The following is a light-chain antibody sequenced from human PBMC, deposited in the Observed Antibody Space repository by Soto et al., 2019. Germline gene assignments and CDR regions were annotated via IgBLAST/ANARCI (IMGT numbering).Light chain of an antibody. CDR2: DIR. Sequence: QSALTQPASVSGSPGQSITISCTGTSSDVGGYKYVSWYQQHPGKAPKLMIYDIRNRPSGVSNRFSCSKSGNTASLTISGLQAEDEADYYCSSYTSSSTRVFGTGTKLTVL. V-gene: IGLV2-14*03. CDR1: SSDVGGYKY. CDR3: SSYTSSSTRV. J-gene: IGLJ1*01.